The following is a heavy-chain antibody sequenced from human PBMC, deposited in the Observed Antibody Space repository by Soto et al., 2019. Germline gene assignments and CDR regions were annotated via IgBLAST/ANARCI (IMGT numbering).Heavy chain of an antibody. CDR3: VRQRGVMTDLAYSDS. CDR2: ISGTTDTI. V-gene: IGHV3-48*02. J-gene: IGHJ4*02. Sequence: GGSLRLSCAASGFTFKTFVMNWVRQAPGKGLEWVSYISGTTDTINFADSVRGRSTISRDNAKNSMFLQMDSLRDADTAVYYCVRQRGVMTDLAYSDSWGQGTLVTVSS. D-gene: IGHD2-21*02. CDR1: GFTFKTFV.